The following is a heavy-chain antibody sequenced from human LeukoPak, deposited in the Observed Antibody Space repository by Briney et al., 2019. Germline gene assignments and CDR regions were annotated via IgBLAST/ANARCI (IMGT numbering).Heavy chain of an antibody. CDR3: AKDRGSSGWYYFDY. Sequence: PGGSLRLSCSASGFTFSNCWMTWVRQAPGKGLEWVANIKEDGSRIYYVDSVKGRFTISRDNSKNTLYLQMNSLRAEDTAVYYCAKDRGSSGWYYFDYWGQGTLVTVSS. V-gene: IGHV3-7*01. J-gene: IGHJ4*02. CDR1: GFTFSNCW. D-gene: IGHD6-19*01. CDR2: IKEDGSRI.